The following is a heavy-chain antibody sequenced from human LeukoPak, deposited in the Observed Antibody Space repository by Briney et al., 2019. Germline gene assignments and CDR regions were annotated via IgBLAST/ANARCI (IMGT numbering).Heavy chain of an antibody. J-gene: IGHJ4*02. CDR3: AKAYSGSRRYYFDY. CDR2: ISWNSGSI. Sequence: GRSLRLSCAASGFTFDDYAMHWVRQAPGKGLEWVSGISWNSGSIGYADSVKGRFTISRDNAKNSLYLQMNSLRAEDTALYYCAKAYSGSRRYYFDYWGQGTLVTVSS. D-gene: IGHD6-19*01. V-gene: IGHV3-9*01. CDR1: GFTFDDYA.